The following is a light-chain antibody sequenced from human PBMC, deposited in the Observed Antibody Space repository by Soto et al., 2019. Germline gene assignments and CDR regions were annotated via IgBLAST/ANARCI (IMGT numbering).Light chain of an antibody. CDR3: QHFGRSSIT. CDR1: QTISSLS. CDR2: GAS. V-gene: IGKV3-20*01. J-gene: IGKJ5*01. Sequence: ESVLTQSPGTLSLSPGERVTLSCRASQTISSLSLAWYQQKPSQAPRLLIFGASRRATGIPDRFSGSGSGTDFTLTISRLEPEDFAEYYCQHFGRSSITFGQGTRLESK.